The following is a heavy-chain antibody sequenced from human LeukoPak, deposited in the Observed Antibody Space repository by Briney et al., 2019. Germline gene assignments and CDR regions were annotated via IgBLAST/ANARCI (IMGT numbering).Heavy chain of an antibody. CDR1: GFTFSRYG. CDR3: AKRGGYDSSGYYYHYYYYYMDV. J-gene: IGHJ6*03. CDR2: IRYDGSNK. D-gene: IGHD3-22*01. V-gene: IGHV3-30*02. Sequence: GGSLTLYCPASGFTFSRYGMHRVRQAPGKGLVCASSIRYDGSNKYYADSVKGRFTISRDNSKNTLYLQLNSLTVEHEAVYYCAKRGGYDSSGYYYHYYYYYMDVWGKGTTVTVSS.